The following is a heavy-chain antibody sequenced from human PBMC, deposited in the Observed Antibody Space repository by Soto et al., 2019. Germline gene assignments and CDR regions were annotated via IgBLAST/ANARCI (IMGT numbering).Heavy chain of an antibody. CDR3: VKDNVDTAMVSAH. V-gene: IGHV3-64D*06. J-gene: IGHJ4*02. D-gene: IGHD5-18*01. Sequence: GGALRLSCSASGFTFSSYAMHWVRQAPGKGLEYVSAISSNGGSTYYADSVKGRFTISRDNSKNTLYLQMSSLRAEDTAVYYCVKDNVDTAMVSAHWGQGTLVTVSS. CDR2: ISSNGGST. CDR1: GFTFSSYA.